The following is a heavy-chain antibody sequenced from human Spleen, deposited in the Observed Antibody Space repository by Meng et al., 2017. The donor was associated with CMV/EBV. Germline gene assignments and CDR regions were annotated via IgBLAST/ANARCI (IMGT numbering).Heavy chain of an antibody. Sequence: GGSLRLSCAASGVTFSNSWMHWVRQVPGKGLVWVSRINYDGSSTNYADSVKGRFTISRDNAKNTLYLHMNSLRVEDTAVYNCARQQRDYDFWGGYYTAWGQGTLVTVSS. CDR1: GVTFSNSW. D-gene: IGHD3-3*01. V-gene: IGHV3-74*01. CDR3: ARQQRDYDFWGGYYTA. CDR2: INYDGSST. J-gene: IGHJ5*02.